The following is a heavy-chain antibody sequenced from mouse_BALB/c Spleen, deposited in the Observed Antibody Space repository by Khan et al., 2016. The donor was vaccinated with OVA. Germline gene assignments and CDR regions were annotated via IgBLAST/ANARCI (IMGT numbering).Heavy chain of an antibody. V-gene: IGHV3-2*02. CDR2: ISYSGST. Sequence: EVQLVESGPGLVKPSQSLFLTCTVTGYSITSDYAWNWIRQFPGNKLEWMGFISYSGSTSYNPSLKSRISITRDTSKNQFFLQLNSVTTEDTATYYCARWDYDAPNYWGQGTTLTVSS. D-gene: IGHD2-4*01. CDR1: GYSITSDYA. CDR3: ARWDYDAPNY. J-gene: IGHJ2*01.